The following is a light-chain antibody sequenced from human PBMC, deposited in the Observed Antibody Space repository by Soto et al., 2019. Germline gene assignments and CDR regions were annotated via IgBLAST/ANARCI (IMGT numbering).Light chain of an antibody. CDR3: CSYAGSSTLV. V-gene: IGLV2-23*02. CDR2: EVS. Sequence: ALTQPASVSGSPGQSITISCTGTSSDVGSYNLVSWYQHHPGKAPKLMIYEVSKRPSGVSNRFSGSKSGNTASLTISGLQAEDEADYYCCSYAGSSTLVFGTGTKVTVL. J-gene: IGLJ1*01. CDR1: SSDVGSYNL.